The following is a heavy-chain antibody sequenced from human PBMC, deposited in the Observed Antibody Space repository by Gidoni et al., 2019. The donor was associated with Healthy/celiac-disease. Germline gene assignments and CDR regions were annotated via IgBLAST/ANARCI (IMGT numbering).Heavy chain of an antibody. CDR2: IYHSGST. Sequence: QVQLQESCLALVKPSETLSLTCAVPGYSISSGYYWGWIRQPPGKGLEWIGSIYHSGSTYYNPSLKSRITISVDTSKNQFSLKLSSVTAADTAVYYCARGGYCSGGSCYQGPNWFDPWGQGTLVTVSS. J-gene: IGHJ5*02. CDR3: ARGGYCSGGSCYQGPNWFDP. V-gene: IGHV4-38-2*01. D-gene: IGHD2-15*01. CDR1: GYSISSGYY.